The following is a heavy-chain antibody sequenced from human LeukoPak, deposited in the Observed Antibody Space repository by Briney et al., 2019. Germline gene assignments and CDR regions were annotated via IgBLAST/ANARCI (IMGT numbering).Heavy chain of an antibody. CDR3: ARDRGGSSWYYFDN. D-gene: IGHD6-13*01. CDR2: TYHRSKWYN. CDR1: GDSVSRDTAA. J-gene: IGHJ4*02. Sequence: SQTLSLTCTISGDSVSRDTAAWNWVRQSPSRGLEWLGRTYHRSKWYNDYAVSVKSRITINPDTSKNQFSLQLNSVTPEDAAVYYCARDRGGSSWYYFDNWGQGSLVTVSS. V-gene: IGHV6-1*01.